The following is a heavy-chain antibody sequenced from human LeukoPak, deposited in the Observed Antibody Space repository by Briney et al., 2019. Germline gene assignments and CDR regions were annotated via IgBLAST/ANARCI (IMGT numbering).Heavy chain of an antibody. V-gene: IGHV1-2*02. CDR1: GYTFTGYY. CDR2: INPNSGGT. D-gene: IGHD6-13*01. J-gene: IGHJ6*03. Sequence: ASVKVSCKASGYTFTGYYMHWVRQAPGQGLEWMGWINPNSGGTNYAQKFQGRVTMTRDTSISTAYMELSRLRSDDTAVYYCARDRIRIAAAGRYYYYYYMDVWGKGTTVTVSS. CDR3: ARDRIRIAAAGRYYYYYYMDV.